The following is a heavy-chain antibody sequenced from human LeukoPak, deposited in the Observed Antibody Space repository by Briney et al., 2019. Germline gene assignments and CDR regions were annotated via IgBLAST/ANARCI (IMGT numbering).Heavy chain of an antibody. CDR2: ISGSGGST. CDR1: GFTFTTYA. D-gene: IGHD3-10*01. CDR3: ANDYRSGSFHDF. J-gene: IGHJ4*02. V-gene: IGHV3-23*01. Sequence: GGSLRLSCAASGFTFTTYAMSWVRQAPGKGLEWVSAISGSGGSTYYADSVKGRFTISRDNSKNTLYLQMNTLRAEDTAVYYCANDYRSGSFHDFWGQGTLVTVSS.